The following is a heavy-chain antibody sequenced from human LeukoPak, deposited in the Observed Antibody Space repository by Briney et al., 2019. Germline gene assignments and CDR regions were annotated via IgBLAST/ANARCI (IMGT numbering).Heavy chain of an antibody. CDR3: ARALPPTVTTSRLDY. CDR2: INPNSGGT. CDR1: GYTFTGYY. J-gene: IGHJ4*02. D-gene: IGHD4-17*01. Sequence: ASVKVSCKASGYTFTGYYMHWVRQAPGQGLEWMGWINPNSGGTNYAQKFQGRVTMTRDTSISTAYMELSGLRSGDMAVYYCARALPPTVTTSRLDYWGQGTLVTVSS. V-gene: IGHV1-2*02.